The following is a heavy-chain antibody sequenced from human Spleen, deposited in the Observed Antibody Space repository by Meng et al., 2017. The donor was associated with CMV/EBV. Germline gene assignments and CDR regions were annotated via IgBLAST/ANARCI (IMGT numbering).Heavy chain of an antibody. V-gene: IGHV5-51*01. D-gene: IGHD2-2*01. CDR1: GFTNYW. CDR3: ARQDCSSTSCHSYYFDY. Sequence: GESLKISCKGSGFTNYWIGWVRQMPGKGLEWMGIIYPGDSDTRYSPSFQGQVTISADKSISTAYLQWSSLKASDTAMYYCARQDCSSTSCHSYYFDYWGQGTLVTVSS. J-gene: IGHJ4*02. CDR2: IYPGDSDT.